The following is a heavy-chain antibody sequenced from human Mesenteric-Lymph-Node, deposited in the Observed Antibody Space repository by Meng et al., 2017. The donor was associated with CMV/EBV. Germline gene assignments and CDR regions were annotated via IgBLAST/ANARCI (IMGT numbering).Heavy chain of an antibody. Sequence: LSLTCATSGFVMRDYYLAWIRQAPGKGLEWVAFIRYDGSNKYYADSVKGRFTISRDNSKNTLYLQMNSLKTEDTAVYYCTRRAEYYYYGMDVWGQGTTVTVSS. J-gene: IGHJ6*02. CDR1: GFVMRDYY. CDR2: IRYDGSNK. CDR3: TRRAEYYYYGMDV. V-gene: IGHV3-33*08.